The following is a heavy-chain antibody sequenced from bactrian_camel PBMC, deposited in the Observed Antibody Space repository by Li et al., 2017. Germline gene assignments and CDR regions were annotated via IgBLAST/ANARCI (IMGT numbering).Heavy chain of an antibody. D-gene: IGHD7*01. CDR3: AAAGGGGDARFAWQLEEIGFGH. J-gene: IGHJ6*01. CDR2: ISPGGSSE. V-gene: IGHV3S1*01. CDR1: PEYIIRTKC. Sequence: HVQLVESGGGSVQTGESLILSCVVSPEYIIRTKCMGWFRQAPGKAREGVASISPGGSSEPYAESVKGRFTIFRDIDKNTLHLRMNSLEPEDTAVYYCAAAGGGGDARFAWQLEEIGFGHWGQGTQVTVS.